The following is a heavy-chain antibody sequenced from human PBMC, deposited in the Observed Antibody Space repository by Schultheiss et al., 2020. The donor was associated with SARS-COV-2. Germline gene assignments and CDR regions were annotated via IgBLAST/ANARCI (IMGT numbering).Heavy chain of an antibody. CDR3: ASREGYCSSTSCSADY. CDR2: INRDGSFT. CDR1: GFSLSSYW. V-gene: IGHV3-74*01. Sequence: GGSLRLSFAASGFSLSSYWMHWVRQVPGKGLVWVSRINRDGSFTAYADSVKGRFTISRDNSKNTLYLQMNSLRAEDTAVYYCASREGYCSSTSCSADYWGQGTLVTVSS. D-gene: IGHD2-2*01. J-gene: IGHJ4*02.